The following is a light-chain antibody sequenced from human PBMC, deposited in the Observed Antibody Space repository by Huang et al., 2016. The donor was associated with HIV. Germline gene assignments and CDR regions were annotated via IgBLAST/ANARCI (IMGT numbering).Light chain of an antibody. CDR1: QTISTF. V-gene: IGKV1-39*01. Sequence: DIQMTQSPSSLSASVGDRISITCRASQTISTFLNWYQQKPGKAPQLLIYAASNLQSGVSSRFSGTGSGTLFTLTVTGLLPDDFATYCCQQTSSVPLTFGGGTKVEMK. CDR3: QQTSSVPLT. J-gene: IGKJ4*01. CDR2: AAS.